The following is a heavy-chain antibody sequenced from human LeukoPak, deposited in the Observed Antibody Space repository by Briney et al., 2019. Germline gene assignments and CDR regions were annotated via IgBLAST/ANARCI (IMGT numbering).Heavy chain of an antibody. D-gene: IGHD3-10*01. Sequence: GESLKISCKGSGYSFTSYWIGWVRQMPGKGLEWMGIIYPGDSDTRYSPSSQGQVTISADKSISTAYLLWSSLKASDTAMYYCARPVYGSGSYDAFDIWGQGTMVTVSS. CDR1: GYSFTSYW. CDR3: ARPVYGSGSYDAFDI. V-gene: IGHV5-51*01. J-gene: IGHJ3*02. CDR2: IYPGDSDT.